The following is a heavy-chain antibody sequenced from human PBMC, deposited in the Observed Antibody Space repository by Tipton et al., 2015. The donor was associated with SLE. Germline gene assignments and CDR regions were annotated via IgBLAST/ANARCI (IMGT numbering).Heavy chain of an antibody. V-gene: IGHV3-30*03. CDR3: AREQWLFSYYYYYYMDI. D-gene: IGHD6-19*01. CDR2: ISYDGSNK. J-gene: IGHJ6*03. Sequence: SLRLSCAASGFTFSSYGMHWVRQAPGKGLEWVAVISYDGSNKYYADSVKGRFTISRDNSKNTLYLQMNSLRAEDTAVYYCAREQWLFSYYYYYYMDIWGKGTTVTVSS. CDR1: GFTFSSYG.